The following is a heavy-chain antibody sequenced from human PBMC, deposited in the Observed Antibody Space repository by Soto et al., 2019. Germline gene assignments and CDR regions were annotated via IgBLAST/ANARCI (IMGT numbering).Heavy chain of an antibody. CDR2: INPDTGTT. V-gene: IGHV1-46*01. CDR3: ASCPIYGGDSYFAY. J-gene: IGHJ4*02. CDR1: GYTFTHYY. Sequence: QVQLVQSGAEVRKPGASVKLSCQASGYTFTHYYIHWVRQAPGQGLEWLGIINPDTGTTSYAQTSQGSVALTTDTSASTVYLEMSALAAEDTAVYYCASCPIYGGDSYFAYWGQGTLVTVSS. D-gene: IGHD2-21*01.